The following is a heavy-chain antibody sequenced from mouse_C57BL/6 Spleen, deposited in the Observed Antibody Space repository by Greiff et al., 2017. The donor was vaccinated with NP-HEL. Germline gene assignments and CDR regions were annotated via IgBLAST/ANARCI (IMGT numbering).Heavy chain of an antibody. J-gene: IGHJ4*01. CDR3: ARYNPILAMDY. CDR2: IRNKANGYTT. Sequence: DVMLVESGGGLVQPGGSLSLSCAASGFTFTDYYMSWVRQPPGKALEWLGFIRNKANGYTTEYSASVKGRFTISRDNSQSILYLQMNALRAEDSATYYCARYNPILAMDYWGQGTSVTVSS. V-gene: IGHV7-3*01. CDR1: GFTFTDYY.